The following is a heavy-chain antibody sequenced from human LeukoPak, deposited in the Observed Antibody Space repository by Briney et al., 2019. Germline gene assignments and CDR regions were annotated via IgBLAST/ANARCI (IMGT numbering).Heavy chain of an antibody. CDR2: IIPILGIA. J-gene: IGHJ5*02. D-gene: IGHD1-26*01. CDR1: GGTFSSYA. Sequence: ASVKVSCKASGGTFSSYAISWVRQAPGQGLEWMGRIIPILGIANYAQKFQGRVTITADTSTSTAYLELRGLTYDDSAVYYCTRVTLRGSKYNWFDPWGQGTHVSVSS. V-gene: IGHV1-69*04. CDR3: TRVTLRGSKYNWFDP.